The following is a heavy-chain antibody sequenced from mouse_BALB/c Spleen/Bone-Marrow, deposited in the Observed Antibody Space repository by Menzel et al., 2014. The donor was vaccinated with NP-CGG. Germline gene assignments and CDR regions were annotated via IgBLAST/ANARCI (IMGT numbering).Heavy chain of an antibody. V-gene: IGHV1S81*02. CDR2: IQPSNGRT. CDR3: GGGTARAMMDY. D-gene: IGHD3-2*01. J-gene: IGHJ4*01. CDR1: GYTFTSYW. Sequence: VQLQQSRTELVEPGPSVKLSCKASGYTFTSYWIHWVRQGPGQGLEWIGEIQPSNGRTNYSEKFKTKATLTVDKSSSTAHMQLSSLPSADSAVYYCGGGTARAMMDYWGQGTSVTVSS.